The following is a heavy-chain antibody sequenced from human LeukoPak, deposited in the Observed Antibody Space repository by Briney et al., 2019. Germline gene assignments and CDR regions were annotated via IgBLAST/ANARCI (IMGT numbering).Heavy chain of an antibody. Sequence: SETLSLTCAVYGGSFSGYFWSWIRQPPGEGLEWIGEINHSGSTDYTPSLKSRVTISVDTSKNQLSLKLNSLTAADTAVYYCARGTPFDYWGQGTLVTVSS. J-gene: IGHJ4*02. CDR2: INHSGST. CDR3: ARGTPFDY. CDR1: GGSFSGYF. V-gene: IGHV4-34*01.